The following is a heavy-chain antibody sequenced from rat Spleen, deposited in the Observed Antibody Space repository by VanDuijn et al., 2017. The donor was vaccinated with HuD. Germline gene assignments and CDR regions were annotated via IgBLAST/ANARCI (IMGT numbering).Heavy chain of an antibody. J-gene: IGHJ2*01. CDR2: IWGDGST. V-gene: IGHV2-63*01. CDR3: TRDRAYYFDY. Sequence: QVQLKESGPGLVQPSQTLSLTCTVSGFSLTSYHVSWVRQPPGKGLEWMGVIWGDGSTAYNSALKSRLTFSRDTSKNQVFLKMNSLQTDDTGTYYCTRDRAYYFDYWGQGVMVTVSS. CDR1: GFSLTSYH.